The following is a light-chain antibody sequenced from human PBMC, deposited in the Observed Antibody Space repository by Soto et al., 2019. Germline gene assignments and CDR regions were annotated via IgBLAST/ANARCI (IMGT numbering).Light chain of an antibody. J-gene: IGKJ4*01. CDR2: GAS. CDR1: QSVSSSY. V-gene: IGKV3-20*01. CDR3: QQYGSSPPLT. Sequence: EIVLTQSPGTLSLSPGERATLSCRASQSVSSSYLAWYQQKPGQATRLLIYGASSRATGIPDRFSGSGSGTDFTLTISRLEPEDFVVYYCQQYGSSPPLTFGGGTKVDIK.